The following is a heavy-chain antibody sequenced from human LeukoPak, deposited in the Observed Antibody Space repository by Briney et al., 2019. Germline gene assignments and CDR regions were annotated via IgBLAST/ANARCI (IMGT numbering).Heavy chain of an antibody. V-gene: IGHV3-23*01. J-gene: IGHJ3*01. CDR3: VRDLHWGGFDV. CDR2: ISPSCDIT. CDR1: GLTFSTYG. Sequence: GGSLRLSCAASGLTFSTYGMNWVRQAPGKGLEWVSGISPSCDITYYADSVMGRFSISRDNPKSTVSLQMSSVRAEDTALYYCVRDLHWGGFDVWGQGTMVTVSS. D-gene: IGHD7-27*01.